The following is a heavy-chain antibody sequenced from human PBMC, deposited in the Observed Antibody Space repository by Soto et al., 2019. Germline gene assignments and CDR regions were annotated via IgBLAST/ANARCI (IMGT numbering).Heavy chain of an antibody. J-gene: IGHJ6*03. CDR2: ISAYNGNT. Sequence: ASVKVCCTASGYTFTSYGISWVRQAPGQGLEWMGWISAYNGNTNYAQKLQGRVTMTTDTSTSTAYMELRSLRSDDTAVYYCARVVATITFDYYYYYMDVWGKGTTVTVSS. D-gene: IGHD5-12*01. V-gene: IGHV1-18*01. CDR3: ARVVATITFDYYYYYMDV. CDR1: GYTFTSYG.